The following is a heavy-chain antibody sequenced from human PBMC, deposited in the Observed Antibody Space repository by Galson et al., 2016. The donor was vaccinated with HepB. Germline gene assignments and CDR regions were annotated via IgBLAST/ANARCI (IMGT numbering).Heavy chain of an antibody. CDR3: VKINGYNNGWPYKQFDH. J-gene: IGHJ5*02. V-gene: IGHV3-23*01. CDR2: ITGLGGKA. CDR1: GFIFNDFA. D-gene: IGHD5-12*01. Sequence: SLRLSCAASGFIFNDFAMNWVRQAPGKGLEWVSSITGLGGKAFYSDSVRGRFTVSRSANTLFLQMTSLRPDDTAVYYCVKINGYNNGWPYKQFDHWGQGTQVIVAS.